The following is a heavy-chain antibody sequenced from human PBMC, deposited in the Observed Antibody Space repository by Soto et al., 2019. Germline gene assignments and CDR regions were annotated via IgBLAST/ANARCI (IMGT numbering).Heavy chain of an antibody. J-gene: IGHJ4*02. CDR2: IWYDGSNK. V-gene: IGHV3-33*01. CDR1: GFTFSSYG. D-gene: IGHD2-8*01. CDR3: ARDAIMVYAFDY. Sequence: QVQLVESGGGVVQLGRSLRLSCAASGFTFSSYGMHWVRQAPGKGLEWVAVIWYDGSNKYYADSVKGRFTISRDNSKNTLYLQMNSLRAEDTAVYYCARDAIMVYAFDYWGQGTLVTVSS.